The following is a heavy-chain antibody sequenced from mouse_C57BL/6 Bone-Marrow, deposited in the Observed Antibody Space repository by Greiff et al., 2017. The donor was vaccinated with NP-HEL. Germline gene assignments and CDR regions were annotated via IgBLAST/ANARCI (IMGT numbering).Heavy chain of an antibody. CDR3: ARIYYGSSSFAY. D-gene: IGHD1-1*01. CDR1: GYAFSSYW. CDR2: IYPGDGDT. V-gene: IGHV1-80*01. J-gene: IGHJ3*01. Sequence: VKLMESGAELVKPGASVKISCKASGYAFSSYWMNWVKQRPGKGLEWIGQIYPGDGDTNYNGKFKGKATLTADKSSSTAYMQLSSLTSEDSAVYFCARIYYGSSSFAYWGQGTLVTVSA.